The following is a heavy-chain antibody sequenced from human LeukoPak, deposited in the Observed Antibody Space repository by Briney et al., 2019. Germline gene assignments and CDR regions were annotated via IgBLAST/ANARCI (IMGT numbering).Heavy chain of an antibody. D-gene: IGHD2-15*01. J-gene: IGHJ4*02. Sequence: PSETLSLTCTVSGGSIRGYYWSWIRQPPGKGLEWIGYIYYSGSTNYSPSLKSRVTISVDASKNQFSLKLSSVTAADTAVYYCARYYCSGGICYSFDYWGQGTLVTVSS. CDR2: IYYSGST. CDR1: GGSIRGYY. CDR3: ARYYCSGGICYSFDY. V-gene: IGHV4-59*01.